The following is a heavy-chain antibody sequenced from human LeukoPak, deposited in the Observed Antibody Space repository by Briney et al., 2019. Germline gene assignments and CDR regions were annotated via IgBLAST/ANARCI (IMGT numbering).Heavy chain of an antibody. CDR1: GDSISSYY. J-gene: IGHJ4*02. CDR2: IYYSGST. CDR3: VRGVTYFDY. V-gene: IGHV4-59*01. Sequence: SETLSLTCTVSGDSISSYYWSWIRQPPGKGLEWIGYIYYSGSTNYNPSLKSRVTISVDTSKNQFSLKLSSVTAADTAVYYCVRGVTYFDYWGQGTLVTASS. D-gene: IGHD3-10*01.